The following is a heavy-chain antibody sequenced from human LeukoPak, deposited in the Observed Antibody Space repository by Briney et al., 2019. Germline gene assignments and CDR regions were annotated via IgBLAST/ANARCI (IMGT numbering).Heavy chain of an antibody. Sequence: PGGSLRLSCAASGFSFSDYYMSWIRQAPGKGLEGVSYISTTGNTIFYADSVKGRFTISRDNAKNSLYLQMSSLRAEDTAVYYCARELSWEVVDYWGQGTLVTVSS. D-gene: IGHD1-26*01. CDR2: ISTTGNTI. V-gene: IGHV3-11*01. J-gene: IGHJ4*02. CDR1: GFSFSDYY. CDR3: ARELSWEVVDY.